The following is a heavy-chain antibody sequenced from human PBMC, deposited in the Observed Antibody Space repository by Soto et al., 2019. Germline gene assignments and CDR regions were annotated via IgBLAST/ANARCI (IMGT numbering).Heavy chain of an antibody. D-gene: IGHD2-21*01. CDR2: ISSSSSTI. Sequence: HPGGSLRLSCAASGFTFSSYSMNWVRQAPGKGLEWVSYISSSSSTIYYADSVKGRFTISRDNAKNSLYLQMNSLRAEDTAVYYCARDQGGRVVANYYYYYYYMDVWGKGTTVTVSS. CDR1: GFTFSSYS. J-gene: IGHJ6*03. V-gene: IGHV3-48*01. CDR3: ARDQGGRVVANYYYYYYYMDV.